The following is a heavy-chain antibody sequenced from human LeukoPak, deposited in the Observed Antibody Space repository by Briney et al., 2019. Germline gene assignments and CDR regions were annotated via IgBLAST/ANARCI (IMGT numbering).Heavy chain of an antibody. D-gene: IGHD6-13*01. Sequence: PGGSLRLSCAASGFTFSSYAMSWVRQAPGKGLEWVSALSGSGGSTYYADSVKGRFTISRDNSKNTLYLQMNSLRAEDTAVYYSAKVDAAGTYYFDYWGQGTLVTVSS. CDR1: GFTFSSYA. CDR2: LSGSGGST. CDR3: AKVDAAGTYYFDY. J-gene: IGHJ4*02. V-gene: IGHV3-23*01.